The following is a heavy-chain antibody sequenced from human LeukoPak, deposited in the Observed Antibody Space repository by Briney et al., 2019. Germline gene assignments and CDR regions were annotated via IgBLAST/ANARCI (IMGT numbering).Heavy chain of an antibody. Sequence: SETLSLTCAVYGGSFSGYYWSWIRQPPGKGLEWIGEINHSGSTYYNPSLKSRVTISVDTSKNQFSLKLSSVTAADTAVYYCASPRSTSWGWFDPWGQGTLVTVSS. CDR3: ASPRSTSWGWFDP. D-gene: IGHD2-2*01. CDR1: GGSFSGYY. CDR2: INHSGST. J-gene: IGHJ5*02. V-gene: IGHV4-34*01.